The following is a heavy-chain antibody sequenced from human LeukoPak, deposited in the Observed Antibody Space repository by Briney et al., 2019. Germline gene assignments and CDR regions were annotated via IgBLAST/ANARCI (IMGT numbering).Heavy chain of an antibody. CDR1: GFTFSTYA. V-gene: IGHV3-64D*06. CDR3: VNGDQSSWYRTLLY. J-gene: IGHJ4*02. CDR2: ISSNGGST. D-gene: IGHD6-13*01. Sequence: PGGPLRLSCSASGFTFSTYAMHWVRQAPGKGLEYVSAISSNGGSTYYADSVKGRFTISRDNSKNTLYLQMSSLRAEDTAMYYCVNGDQSSWYRTLLYWGQGTLVTVSS.